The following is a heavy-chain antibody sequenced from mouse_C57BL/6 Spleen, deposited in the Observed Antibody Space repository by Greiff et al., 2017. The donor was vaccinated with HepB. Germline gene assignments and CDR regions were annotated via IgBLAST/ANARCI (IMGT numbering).Heavy chain of an antibody. CDR2: IWGVGST. J-gene: IGHJ3*01. V-gene: IGHV2-6*01. CDR3: ASEIPGRVPFAY. CDR1: GFSLTSYG. Sequence: VKLVESGPGLVAPSQSLSITCTVSGFSLTSYGVDWVRQSPGKGLEWLGVIWGVGSTNYNSALKSRLSISKDNSKSQVFLKMNSLQTDDTAMYYCASEIPGRVPFAYWGQGTLVTVSA.